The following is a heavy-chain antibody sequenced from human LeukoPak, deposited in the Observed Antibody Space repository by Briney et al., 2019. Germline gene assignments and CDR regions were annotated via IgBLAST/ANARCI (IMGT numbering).Heavy chain of an antibody. CDR1: GGTFSSYT. D-gene: IGHD4-17*01. J-gene: IGHJ5*02. CDR2: MNPNNGAT. CDR3: ARGGTVTTGRSFDP. V-gene: IGHV1-2*02. Sequence: ASVKVSCKASGGTFSSYTISWVRQAPGQGLEWMGWMNPNNGATKYAQNFQGRVTMARDTSISTAYLDLSNLRFDDTAVYYCARGGTVTTGRSFDPWGQGTLVIVSS.